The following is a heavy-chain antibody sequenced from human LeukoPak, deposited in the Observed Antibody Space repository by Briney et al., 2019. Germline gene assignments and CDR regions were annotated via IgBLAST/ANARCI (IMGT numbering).Heavy chain of an antibody. CDR1: GFTFSNYS. CDR2: ISSRSTYI. J-gene: IGHJ6*03. D-gene: IGHD1-26*01. Sequence: PGGSLRLSCAASGFTFSNYSMNWVRQAPGKGLEWVSSISSRSTYIYHADSVKGRFTISRDNAKNSLFLQMNSLRAEDTAVYYCAKGSGWEVSYYYYYMDVWGKGTTVTISS. CDR3: AKGSGWEVSYYYYYMDV. V-gene: IGHV3-21*01.